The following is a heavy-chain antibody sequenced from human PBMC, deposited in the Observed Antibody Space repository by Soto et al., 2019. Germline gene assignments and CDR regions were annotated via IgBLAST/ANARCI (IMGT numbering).Heavy chain of an antibody. V-gene: IGHV1-46*01. D-gene: IGHD6-13*01. Sequence: QVQLVQSGAEVKNPGASVKVSCKASGYTFTNYYIHWVRQAPGQGLEWMAIINPSGGSTNYAQKFQGRVTLARDTFTNTFYMELSSLRSEDTAIYYCARGLAAGDYWGQGTLVTVSS. CDR2: INPSGGST. CDR1: GYTFTNYY. CDR3: ARGLAAGDY. J-gene: IGHJ4*02.